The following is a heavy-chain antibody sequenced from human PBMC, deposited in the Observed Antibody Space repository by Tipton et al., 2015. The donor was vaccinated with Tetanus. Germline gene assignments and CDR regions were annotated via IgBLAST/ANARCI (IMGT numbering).Heavy chain of an antibody. D-gene: IGHD1-1*01. CDR2: IFYDGTNI. CDR3: ASLDHDY. V-gene: IGHV3-30*12. Sequence: RSLRLSCAASGFSFRSYGMFWVRQAPGKGLECVSFIFYDGTNIDYGDSVKGRFTVSRDNSKNTMFLEMSNLRVEDTGIYYCASLDHDYWGQGTLVTVSS. CDR1: GFSFRSYG. J-gene: IGHJ4*02.